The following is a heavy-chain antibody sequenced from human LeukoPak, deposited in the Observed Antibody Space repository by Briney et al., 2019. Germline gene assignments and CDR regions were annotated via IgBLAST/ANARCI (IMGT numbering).Heavy chain of an antibody. Sequence: GGSLRLSCAASGFTVSSNYMSWVRQAPGKGLEWVSSITTSGGSTSYADSVRGRFTISRDNSKNTLYLQMNSLRAEDTALYYCVCYDNAAEYFHYWGQGTLVTVSS. D-gene: IGHD3-22*01. CDR1: GFTVSSNY. V-gene: IGHV3-23*01. CDR3: VCYDNAAEYFHY. J-gene: IGHJ1*01. CDR2: ITTSGGST.